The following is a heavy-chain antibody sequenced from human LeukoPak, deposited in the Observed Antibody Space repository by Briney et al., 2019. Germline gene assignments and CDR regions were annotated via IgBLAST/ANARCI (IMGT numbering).Heavy chain of an antibody. Sequence: SETLSLTCAVYGGSFSGYYCSWIRQPPGKGLEWIGEINHSGSTNYNPSLKSRVTMSVDTSKNQFSLKLSSVTAADTAVYYCARISSSWKYNWFDPWGQGTLVTVSS. V-gene: IGHV4-34*01. D-gene: IGHD6-13*01. CDR1: GGSFSGYY. CDR3: ARISSSWKYNWFDP. CDR2: INHSGST. J-gene: IGHJ5*02.